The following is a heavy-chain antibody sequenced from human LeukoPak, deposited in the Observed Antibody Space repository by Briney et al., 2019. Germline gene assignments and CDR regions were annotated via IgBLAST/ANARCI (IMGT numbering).Heavy chain of an antibody. CDR3: ARDLTRYYYYMDV. V-gene: IGHV3-30-3*01. D-gene: IGHD2-21*02. Sequence: GGFLRLSCAASGFTFSTYAMHWVRQAPGKGLEWVAVISYDGNNKYYADSVKGRFTISRDNSKNTLYLQMNSLRAEDTAVYYCARDLTRYYYYMDVWGKGTTVTVSS. CDR1: GFTFSTYA. J-gene: IGHJ6*03. CDR2: ISYDGNNK.